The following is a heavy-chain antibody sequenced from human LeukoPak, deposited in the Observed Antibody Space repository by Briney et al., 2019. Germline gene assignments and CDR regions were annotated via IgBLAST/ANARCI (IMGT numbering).Heavy chain of an antibody. CDR2: ISGSGGST. CDR3: AKEGYDILTGYPRLYFDY. Sequence: GGSLRLSCAASGFTFSSYAMSWVRQAPGKGLEWVSAISGSGGSTYYADSVKGRFTISRDNSKNTLYMQMSSLRAEDTAVYYCAKEGYDILTGYPRLYFDYWGQGTLVTVSS. V-gene: IGHV3-23*01. J-gene: IGHJ4*02. D-gene: IGHD3-9*01. CDR1: GFTFSSYA.